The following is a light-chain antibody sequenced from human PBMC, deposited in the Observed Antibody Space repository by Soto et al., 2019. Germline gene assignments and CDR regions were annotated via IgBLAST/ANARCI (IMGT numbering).Light chain of an antibody. V-gene: IGKV3-15*01. J-gene: IGKJ2*03. Sequence: EIVMTQSPATLSVSPGERATLSCRASQSVGSNLVWYQQKPGQAPRLLIYGASTRATGIPARFTGSGSETEFTLTISSLQSEDFAVYYCQQVTHWPSFGQGTNLEIK. CDR2: GAS. CDR3: QQVTHWPS. CDR1: QSVGSN.